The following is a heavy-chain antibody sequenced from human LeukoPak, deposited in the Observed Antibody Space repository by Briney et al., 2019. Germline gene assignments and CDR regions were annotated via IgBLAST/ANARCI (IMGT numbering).Heavy chain of an antibody. J-gene: IGHJ3*02. Sequence: ASVKVSCKASGYTFTSYYMHWVRQAPGQGLEWMGIINPSGGSTSYAQKFQGRVTMTRDTSTSTVYMELSSLRSDDTAVYYCARVGLRAKDAFDIWGQGTMVTVSS. V-gene: IGHV1-46*01. CDR2: INPSGGST. CDR3: ARVGLRAKDAFDI. CDR1: GYTFTSYY. D-gene: IGHD5-12*01.